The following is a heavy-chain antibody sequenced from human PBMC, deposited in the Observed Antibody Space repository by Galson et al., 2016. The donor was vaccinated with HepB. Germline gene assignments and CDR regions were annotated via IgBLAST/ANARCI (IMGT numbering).Heavy chain of an antibody. CDR2: TYYTGST. Sequence: SETLSLTCTVAGGSISSRIYYWGWVRQPPGKGLEWIGTTYYTGSTYYNPSLRGRVSISVDTSKNQFYLSLTSVTATDTAVYFCARQPILSLDVWGQGTLVTVSS. V-gene: IGHV4-39*01. D-gene: IGHD2/OR15-2a*01. CDR1: GGSISSRIYY. J-gene: IGHJ3*01. CDR3: ARQPILSLDV.